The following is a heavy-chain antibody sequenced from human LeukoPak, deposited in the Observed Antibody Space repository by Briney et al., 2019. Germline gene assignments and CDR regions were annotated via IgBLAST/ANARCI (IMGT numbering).Heavy chain of an antibody. CDR3: VRGPYDFWSGYYVNWFDP. CDR1: GGTFSSYA. J-gene: IGHJ5*02. V-gene: IGHV1-69*06. Sequence: SVKVSCKASGGTFSSYAISWVRQAPGQGLEWMGRIIPIFGTANYAQKFQGRVTITADKSTSTAYMELSSLRSEDTAVYYCVRGPYDFWSGYYVNWFDPWGQGTLVTVSS. D-gene: IGHD3-3*01. CDR2: IIPIFGTA.